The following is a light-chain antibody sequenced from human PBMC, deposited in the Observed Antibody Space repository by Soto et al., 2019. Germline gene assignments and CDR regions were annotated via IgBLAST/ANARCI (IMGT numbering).Light chain of an antibody. CDR1: QRVSSY. CDR3: QQRSNWPLT. V-gene: IGKV3-11*01. CDR2: DAS. Sequence: EIVLTQSPATLSLSPVERATLSCMARQRVSSYLAWYQQKPGQAPRLLIYDASNRATGIPARFSGSGSGTDFTLTISSLEPEDFAVYYCQQRSNWPLTFGGGTKVEIK. J-gene: IGKJ4*01.